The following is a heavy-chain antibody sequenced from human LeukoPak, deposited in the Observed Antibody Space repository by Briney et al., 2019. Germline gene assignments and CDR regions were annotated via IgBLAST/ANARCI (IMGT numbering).Heavy chain of an antibody. V-gene: IGHV5-51*01. CDR3: ARRAGGNTGGFYFDY. J-gene: IGHJ4*02. CDR1: VFSFTNYW. D-gene: IGHD5-18*01. CDR2: IYPGDSDT. Sequence: GESLKISCKASVFSFTNYWIAWVRQQPVEGLEWMGNIYPGDSDTRYNPSFQGQVTISADTSIKTAYLQWSSLKASDTAIYYCARRAGGNTGGFYFDYWGQGSLVTVSS.